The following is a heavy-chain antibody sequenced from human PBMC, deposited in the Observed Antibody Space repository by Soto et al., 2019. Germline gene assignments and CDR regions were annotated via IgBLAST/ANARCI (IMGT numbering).Heavy chain of an antibody. J-gene: IGHJ6*02. Sequence: SETLSLTCAVSGGSISSGGYSLSWIRHPPGKGLEWIGYIYHSWSTYYNPSLKSRVTISVDRSKNQFSLKLSAVTAADTAVYYFARVLGAYVWGSYHYYGMDVWRQGTTVTVSS. CDR3: ARVLGAYVWGSYHYYGMDV. V-gene: IGHV4-30-2*01. CDR2: IYHSWST. D-gene: IGHD3-16*02. CDR1: GGSISSGGYS.